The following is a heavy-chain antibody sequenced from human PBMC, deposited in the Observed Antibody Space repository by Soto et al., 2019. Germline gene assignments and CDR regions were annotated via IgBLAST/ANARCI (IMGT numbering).Heavy chain of an antibody. D-gene: IGHD5-12*01. J-gene: IGHJ4*02. V-gene: IGHV4-59*08. CDR1: GGSISSYY. CDR2: IYYSGST. CDR3: ARQRGGSIDY. Sequence: SETLSLTCTVSGGSISSYYWSWIRQPPGKGLEWIGYIYYSGSTNYNPSLKSRVTISVDTSKNQFSLKLSSVTAADTAVYYCARQRGGSIDYWGQGTLVTVSS.